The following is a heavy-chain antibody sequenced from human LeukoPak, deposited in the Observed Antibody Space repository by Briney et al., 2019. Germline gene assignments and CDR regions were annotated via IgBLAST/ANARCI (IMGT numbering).Heavy chain of an antibody. CDR2: IIPLKGTS. Sequence: SVKVSCKASGGTLSDHVISWVRQAPGHGLEWMGGIIPLKGTSKLTQKLQDRATISADESTNTVYMEVRSLRSEDTALYYCATYDVLTGFEYWGQGTLVVVSS. J-gene: IGHJ4*02. D-gene: IGHD3-9*01. V-gene: IGHV1-69*01. CDR1: GGTLSDHV. CDR3: ATYDVLTGFEY.